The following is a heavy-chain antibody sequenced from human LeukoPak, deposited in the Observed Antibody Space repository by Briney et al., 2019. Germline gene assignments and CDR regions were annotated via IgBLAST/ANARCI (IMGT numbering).Heavy chain of an antibody. Sequence: GRSLRLSCAASGFTFSSYEMNWVRQAPGKGLEWVSCISSGGSTIYYADSVKGRFTISRDNAKNSLYLQMNSLRAEDTAVYYCARFQGDGYNFGFDYWGRGTLVTVSS. CDR2: ISSGGSTI. CDR3: ARFQGDGYNFGFDY. D-gene: IGHD5-24*01. V-gene: IGHV3-48*03. CDR1: GFTFSSYE. J-gene: IGHJ4*02.